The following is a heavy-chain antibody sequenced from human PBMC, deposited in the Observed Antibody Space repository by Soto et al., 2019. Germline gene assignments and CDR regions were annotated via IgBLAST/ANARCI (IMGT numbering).Heavy chain of an antibody. V-gene: IGHV3-7*01. J-gene: IGHJ4*02. CDR1: GFTFSSYW. D-gene: IGHD6-13*01. CDR3: ARLPYSSSWYVDY. CDR2: IKQDGSEK. Sequence: GGSLRLSCAASGFTFSSYWMSWVRQAPGKGLEWVANIKQDGSEKYYVDSVKGRFTISRDNAKNSLYLQMNSLRAEDTAVYYCARLPYSSSWYVDYWGQGTLVTVSS.